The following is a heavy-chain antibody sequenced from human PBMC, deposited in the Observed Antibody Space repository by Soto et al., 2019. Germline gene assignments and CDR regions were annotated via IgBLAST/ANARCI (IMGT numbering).Heavy chain of an antibody. CDR1: GYSISSGYY. CDR2: IYHSGST. V-gene: IGHV4-38-2*01. J-gene: IGHJ4*02. D-gene: IGHD3-3*01. CDR3: ASHGAAADFWSGYYKRGFYY. Sequence: PSETLSLTCAVSGYSISSGYYWGWIRQPPGRGLEWIGSIYHSGSTYYNPSLKSRVTISVDTSKNQFSLKLSSVTAADTAVYYCASHGAAADFWSGYYKRGFYYWGQRTLVTVSS.